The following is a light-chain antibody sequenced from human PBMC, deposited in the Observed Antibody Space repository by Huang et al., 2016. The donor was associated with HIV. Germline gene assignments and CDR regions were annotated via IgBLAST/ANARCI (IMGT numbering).Light chain of an antibody. V-gene: IGKV1-39*01. J-gene: IGKJ4*01. Sequence: DIQMTQSPSSLSASVGDRVTITCRASQSIGTYLNWYQQRPGQATKLLIYVASNLQSGVPSRFSGSGSGTDFTLTISGLQPEDFATYFCQQTFNTPTFGGGTKVEIK. CDR2: VAS. CDR1: QSIGTY. CDR3: QQTFNTPT.